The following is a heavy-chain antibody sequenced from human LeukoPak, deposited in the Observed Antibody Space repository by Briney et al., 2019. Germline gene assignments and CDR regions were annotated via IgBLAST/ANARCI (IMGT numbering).Heavy chain of an antibody. CDR3: AKGDGSGSYPIDY. CDR1: GFTFSSYG. D-gene: IGHD3-10*01. CDR2: ISGSGGST. V-gene: IGHV3-23*01. J-gene: IGHJ4*02. Sequence: PGGTLRLSCAASGFTFSSYGMSWVRQAPGKGLEWVSAISGSGGSTYYADSVKGRFTISRDNSKNTLYLQMNSLRAEDTAVYYCAKGDGSGSYPIDYWGQGTLVTVSS.